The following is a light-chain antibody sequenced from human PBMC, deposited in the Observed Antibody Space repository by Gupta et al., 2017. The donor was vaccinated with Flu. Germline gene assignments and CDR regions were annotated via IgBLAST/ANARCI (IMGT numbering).Light chain of an antibody. J-gene: IGKJ2*01. Sequence: DIVFTQSPGTLSFSPGARSTLSCRASQSVSSSYLAWYQQKPGQAPRLLIYGASSRATGIPDRFSGSGSGTDFTLTISRLEPEDFAVDYCQQYGSSPPYTFGQGTKLEIK. CDR3: QQYGSSPPYT. CDR2: GAS. V-gene: IGKV3-20*01. CDR1: QSVSSSY.